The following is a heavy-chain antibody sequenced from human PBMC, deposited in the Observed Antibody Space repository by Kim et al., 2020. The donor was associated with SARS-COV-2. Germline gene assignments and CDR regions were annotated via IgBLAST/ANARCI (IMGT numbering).Heavy chain of an antibody. Sequence: SETLSLTCTISGGSINSSSSYWGWIRQSPGKGLEWIGSIYYSGRTYYNPSLKSRLTISVDTSDNQFSLKLSSVTAADAALYYCARRDGYNPHFDYWGQGTLVTVSS. J-gene: IGHJ4*02. V-gene: IGHV4-39*01. D-gene: IGHD5-12*01. CDR3: ARRDGYNPHFDY. CDR1: GGSINSSSSY. CDR2: IYYSGRT.